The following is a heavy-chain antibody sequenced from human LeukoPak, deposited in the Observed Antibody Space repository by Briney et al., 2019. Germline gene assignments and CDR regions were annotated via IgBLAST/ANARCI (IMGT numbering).Heavy chain of an antibody. J-gene: IGHJ4*02. D-gene: IGHD3-22*01. Sequence: PSETLSLTCSVSGGSISTYYWGWIRQPPGKGLEWIGSIYYSGRTCYNPSLKSRVTISVDTSKNQFSLKLSSVTAAGTAVYYCARLLGDDSSGYYYGNFYYFDYWGQGTLVTVSS. V-gene: IGHV4-39*01. CDR1: GGSISTYY. CDR2: IYYSGRT. CDR3: ARLLGDDSSGYYYGNFYYFDY.